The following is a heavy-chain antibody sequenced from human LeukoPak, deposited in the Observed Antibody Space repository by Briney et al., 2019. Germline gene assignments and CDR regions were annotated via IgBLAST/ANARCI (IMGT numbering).Heavy chain of an antibody. CDR2: ISSSSSYI. J-gene: IGHJ4*02. Sequence: GGSLTLSCAVSGFTFSSYRMNWVRQAPGEGLEWVSSISSSSSYIYYADSVKGRFTISRDNAKNSLYLQMNSLRAEDTAVYYCAGIYYGSGSFDYWGQGTLVTVSS. D-gene: IGHD3-10*01. V-gene: IGHV3-21*01. CDR1: GFTFSSYR. CDR3: AGIYYGSGSFDY.